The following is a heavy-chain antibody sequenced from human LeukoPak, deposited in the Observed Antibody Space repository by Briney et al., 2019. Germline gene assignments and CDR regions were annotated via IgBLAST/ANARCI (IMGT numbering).Heavy chain of an antibody. CDR1: GFTFSTYW. Sequence: PGGSLRLSCAASGFTFSTYWMSWVRQAPGKGLEWVANIKQDGSEKYYVDSVKGRFTISRDNSKNTLYLQMNSLRAEDTAVYYCAKERFSSSSGLETDSWGQGTLVTVSS. V-gene: IGHV3-7*03. CDR3: AKERFSSSSGLETDS. J-gene: IGHJ5*02. CDR2: IKQDGSEK. D-gene: IGHD6-6*01.